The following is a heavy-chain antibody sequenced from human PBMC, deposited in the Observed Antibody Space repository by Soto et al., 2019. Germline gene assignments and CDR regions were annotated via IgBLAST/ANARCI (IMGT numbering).Heavy chain of an antibody. CDR3: ARDRRPVGATGYYFDY. Sequence: ASVKVSCKASGYTFTSYAMHWVRQAPGQRLEWMGWINAGNGNTKYSQKFQGRVTITADKSTSTAYMELSSLRSEDTAVYYRARDRRPVGATGYYFDYWGQGTLVTVSS. D-gene: IGHD1-26*01. J-gene: IGHJ4*02. CDR1: GYTFTSYA. V-gene: IGHV1-3*01. CDR2: INAGNGNT.